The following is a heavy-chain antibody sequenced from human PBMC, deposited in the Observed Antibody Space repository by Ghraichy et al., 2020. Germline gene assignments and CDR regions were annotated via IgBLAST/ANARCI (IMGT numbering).Heavy chain of an antibody. CDR2: IWYDGSNK. CDR3: ARETYGDYGLDY. V-gene: IGHV3-33*01. CDR1: GFTFSSYG. D-gene: IGHD4-17*01. Sequence: GESLNISCAASGFTFSSYGMHWVRQAPGKGLEWVAVIWYDGSNKYYADSVKGRFTISRDNSKNTLYLQMNSLRAEDTAVYYCARETYGDYGLDYWGQGTLVTVSS. J-gene: IGHJ4*02.